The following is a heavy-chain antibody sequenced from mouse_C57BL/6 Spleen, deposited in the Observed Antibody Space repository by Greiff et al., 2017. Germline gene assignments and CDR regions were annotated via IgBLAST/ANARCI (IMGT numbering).Heavy chain of an antibody. J-gene: IGHJ4*01. CDR3: ARESNYVYYAMDY. D-gene: IGHD2-5*01. CDR2: ISSGSSTI. Sequence: EVKLVESGGGLVKPGGSLKLSCAASGFTFSDYGMHWVRQAPEKGLEWVAYISSGSSTIYYADTVKGRFTISRDNAKNTLFLQMTSLRSEDTAMXYCARESNYVYYAMDYWGQGTSVTVSS. CDR1: GFTFSDYG. V-gene: IGHV5-17*01.